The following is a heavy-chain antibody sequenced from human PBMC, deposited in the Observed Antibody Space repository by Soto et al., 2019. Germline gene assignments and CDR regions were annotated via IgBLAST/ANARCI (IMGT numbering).Heavy chain of an antibody. CDR2: INAYNGNT. D-gene: IGHD3-16*01. CDR1: GYSFTRYG. J-gene: IGHJ6*04. Sequence: QVQLVQSGAEVKNPGASVKVSCKASGYSFTRYGIGWARQAPGQGLEWMGWINAYNGNTNYAQNLQGRLTLTTDTSTTTAYMELRSLRSNDTAIYYCAMVDVYVTPSPQDVWGKGTTVNVSS. CDR3: AMVDVYVTPSPQDV. V-gene: IGHV1-18*01.